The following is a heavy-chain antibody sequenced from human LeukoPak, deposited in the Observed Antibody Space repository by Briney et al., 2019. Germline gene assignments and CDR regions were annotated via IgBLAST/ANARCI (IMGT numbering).Heavy chain of an antibody. Sequence: ASVKVSCKASGYTFTSYAIHWVRQAPGQRLEWMGWINAGTGNTKYSQRFQGRVTMTRNTSISTAYMELSSLRSEDTAVYYCARQDDYVWAGLDYWGQGTLVTVSS. J-gene: IGHJ4*02. CDR3: ARQDDYVWAGLDY. V-gene: IGHV1-3*01. D-gene: IGHD3-16*01. CDR2: INAGTGNT. CDR1: GYTFTSYA.